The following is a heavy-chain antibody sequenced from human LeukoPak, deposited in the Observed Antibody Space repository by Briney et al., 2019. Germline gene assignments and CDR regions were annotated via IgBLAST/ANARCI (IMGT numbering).Heavy chain of an antibody. J-gene: IGHJ4*02. CDR3: ARHADHYESTCRWDF. D-gene: IGHD3-22*01. V-gene: IGHV3-23*01. Sequence: GGSLKLSCAASGFSFISYAMSWVRQAPGKGLEWISCISGSGGRSYTADPVRGRFTISRDANTLFLHMDRLRADDTALYYCARHADHYESTCRWDFWGPGTLVFVSS. CDR1: GFSFISYA. CDR2: ISGSGGRS.